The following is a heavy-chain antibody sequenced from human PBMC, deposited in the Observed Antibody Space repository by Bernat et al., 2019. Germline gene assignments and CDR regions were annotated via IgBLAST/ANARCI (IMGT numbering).Heavy chain of an antibody. CDR3: ARTFRLRYFDSAGAFDI. V-gene: IGHV3-33*01. CDR1: GFTFSSYG. J-gene: IGHJ3*02. D-gene: IGHD3-9*01. CDR2: IWYDGSNK. Sequence: QVQLVESGGGVVQPGRSLRLSCAASGFTFSSYGMHWVRQAPGKGLEWVAVIWYDGSNKYYADSVKGRFTISRDNFKNTLYLQMNSLRAEDTAVYYCARTFRLRYFDSAGAFDIWGQGTMVTVSS.